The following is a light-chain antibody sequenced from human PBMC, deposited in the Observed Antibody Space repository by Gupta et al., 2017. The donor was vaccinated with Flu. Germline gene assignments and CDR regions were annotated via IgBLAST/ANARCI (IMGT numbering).Light chain of an antibody. J-gene: IGKJ2*01. CDR2: LGA. Sequence: VTPGEPASIAGRSSQSRLHSNGYKYLDWYLQKPGQSPQLMIYLGANRAAGGPDRLSGSGSGTDFTLKIIRGEAEVVGVYDGSEAIKTPETFAQGPSWRSN. CDR1: QSRLHSNGYKY. V-gene: IGKV2-28*01. CDR3: SEAIKTPET.